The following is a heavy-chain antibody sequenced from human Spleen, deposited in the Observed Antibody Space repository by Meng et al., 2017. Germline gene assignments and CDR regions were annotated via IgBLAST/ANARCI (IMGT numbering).Heavy chain of an antibody. CDR2: INHSGAT. CDR1: GGCFSDYS. J-gene: IGHJ5*02. V-gene: IGHV4-34*01. CDR3: ARPSRYNWFDP. Sequence: QVQLKQWGAGLLKPSETLSLTCGVYGGCFSDYSWSWIRQPPGKGLEWIGEINHSGATNYNPSLKSRVTISVDTSKNQFSLKLSSVTAADTAVYYCARPSRYNWFDPWGQGTLVTVSS. D-gene: IGHD6-6*01.